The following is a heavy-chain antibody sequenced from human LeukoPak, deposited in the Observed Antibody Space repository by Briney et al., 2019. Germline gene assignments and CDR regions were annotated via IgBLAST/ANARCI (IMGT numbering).Heavy chain of an antibody. J-gene: IGHJ4*02. D-gene: IGHD3-22*01. V-gene: IGHV3-23*01. CDR2: ISPSADIK. Sequence: PGGSLRLSCAASGFTFSNHGMNWVRQAPGKGLEWVSGISPSADIKYYADSVKGRFTISRDNSKNTLYLQMNSLRAEDTAVYYCAREYYYDSSGYLRNWGQGTLVTVSS. CDR1: GFTFSNHG. CDR3: AREYYYDSSGYLRN.